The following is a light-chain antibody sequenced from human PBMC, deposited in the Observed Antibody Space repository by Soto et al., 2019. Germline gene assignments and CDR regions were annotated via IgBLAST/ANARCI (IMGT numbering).Light chain of an antibody. CDR2: GAS. Sequence: EIVMTQSPATLSVSPGERATLSFRASQSVSSNLAWYQQKPGQAPRLLIDGASTRATGVPDRFSGTGSGTDFTLTISSLQSEDFAVYYCQQYNNWPPITFGQGTRLEIK. V-gene: IGKV3D-15*01. J-gene: IGKJ5*01. CDR3: QQYNNWPPIT. CDR1: QSVSSN.